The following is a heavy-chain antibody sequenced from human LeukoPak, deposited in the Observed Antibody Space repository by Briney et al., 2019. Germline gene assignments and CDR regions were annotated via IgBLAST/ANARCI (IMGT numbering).Heavy chain of an antibody. J-gene: IGHJ4*02. Sequence: SETLSLTCTVSGGSISSSSYYWGWIRQPPGKGLEWIGSIYYSGSTYYNPSLKSRVTISVDTSKNQFSLKLSSVTAADTAVYYCARGNTAMVTPYFDYWGQGTLVTVSS. V-gene: IGHV4-39*07. D-gene: IGHD5-18*01. CDR2: IYYSGST. CDR1: GGSISSSSYY. CDR3: ARGNTAMVTPYFDY.